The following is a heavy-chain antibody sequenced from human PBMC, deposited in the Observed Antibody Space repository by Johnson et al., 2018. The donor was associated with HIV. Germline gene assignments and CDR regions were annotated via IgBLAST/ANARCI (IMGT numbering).Heavy chain of an antibody. J-gene: IGHJ3*02. CDR3: ARDRYSSGWFSAFDI. V-gene: IGHV3-20*04. D-gene: IGHD6-19*01. CDR1: GLTFSSYA. Sequence: VQLVESGGGLVQPGGSLRLSCVASGLTFSSYAMSWVRQAPGKGLEWVSGINWNGGSTGYADSVKGRFTISRDNARNSLNVQMNSLRAEDTALYYCARDRYSSGWFSAFDIWGQGTMVTVSS. CDR2: INWNGGST.